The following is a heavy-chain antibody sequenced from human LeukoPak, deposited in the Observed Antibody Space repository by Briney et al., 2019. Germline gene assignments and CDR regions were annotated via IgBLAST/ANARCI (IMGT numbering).Heavy chain of an antibody. D-gene: IGHD5-24*01. V-gene: IGHV1-69*04. CDR2: IIPILGIA. CDR1: GGTFSSYA. CDR3: ARVHIEMATIRSGNNWFDP. J-gene: IGHJ5*02. Sequence: GASVKVSCKASGGTFSSYAISWVRQAPGQGLEWMGRIIPILGIANYAQKFQGRVTITADKSTSTAYMELSSLRSEDTAVYYCARVHIEMATIRSGNNWFDPWGQGTLVTVSS.